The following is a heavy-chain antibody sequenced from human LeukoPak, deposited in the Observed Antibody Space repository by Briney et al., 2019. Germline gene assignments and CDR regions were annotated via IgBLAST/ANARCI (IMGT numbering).Heavy chain of an antibody. CDR2: INHSGST. CDR1: GGSFSGYY. V-gene: IGHV4-34*01. J-gene: IGHJ4*03. Sequence: SETLSLSCAVYGGSFSGYYWSWIRQPPGKGLEWIGEINHSGSTNYNPSLKSRVTISVDTSKNQFSLKLSSVTAADTAVYYCARGRLRSSSCLHYCGHGTLVTVSS. D-gene: IGHD6-13*01. CDR3: ARGRLRSSSCLHY.